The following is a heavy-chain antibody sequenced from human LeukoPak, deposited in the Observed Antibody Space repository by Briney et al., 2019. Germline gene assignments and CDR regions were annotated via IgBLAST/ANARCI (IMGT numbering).Heavy chain of an antibody. J-gene: IGHJ4*02. Sequence: SETLSLTCTVSGGSISSGGYYWSWIRQHPGKGLEWIGYIYYSGSTYYNPSLKSRVTISVDTSKNQFSLKLSSVTAADTAVYYCARGSPSKYYDFWSGYWAFDYWGQGTLVTVSS. V-gene: IGHV4-31*03. D-gene: IGHD3-3*01. CDR2: IYYSGST. CDR3: ARGSPSKYYDFWSGYWAFDY. CDR1: GGSISSGGYY.